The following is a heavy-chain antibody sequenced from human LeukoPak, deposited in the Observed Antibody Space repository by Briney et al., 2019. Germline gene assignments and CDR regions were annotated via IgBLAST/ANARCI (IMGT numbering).Heavy chain of an antibody. Sequence: PSETLSLTCTVSGGSISSYYWSWIRQPPGKGLEWKGLEWIGYIYYSGSTNYNPSLKSRVTISVDTSKNEFSLKLSSVTAADTAVYYCARPEGEYQPYDAFDIWGQGTMVTVSS. V-gene: IGHV4-59*01. D-gene: IGHD2-2*01. CDR1: GGSISSYY. CDR3: ARPEGEYQPYDAFDI. J-gene: IGHJ3*02. CDR2: IYYSGST.